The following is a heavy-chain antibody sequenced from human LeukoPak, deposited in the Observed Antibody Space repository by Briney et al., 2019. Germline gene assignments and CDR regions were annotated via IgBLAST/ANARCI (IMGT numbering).Heavy chain of an antibody. CDR2: IYYSGST. V-gene: IGHV4-30-4*01. J-gene: IGHJ4*02. CDR3: ARVGCSGGSCYPYY. CDR1: GGSISSGDYY. D-gene: IGHD2-15*01. Sequence: SQTLSLTCTVSGGSISSGDYYWSWIRQPPGKGLEWIGYIYYSGSTYYNPSLKSRVTISVDTSKNQFSLKLSSVTAADTAVYYGARVGCSGGSCYPYYWGQGTLVTVSS.